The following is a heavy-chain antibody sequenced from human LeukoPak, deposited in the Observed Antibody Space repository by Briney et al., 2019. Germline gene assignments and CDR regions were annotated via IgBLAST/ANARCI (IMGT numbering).Heavy chain of an antibody. D-gene: IGHD3-3*01. J-gene: IGHJ3*02. CDR2: ISYDGSNK. CDR1: GFTFSSYA. Sequence: GGSLRLSCAASGFTFSSYAMHWVRQAPGKGLKWVAVISYDGSNKYYADSVKGRFTISRDNSKNTLYLQMNSLRAEDTAVYYCARDLGYDFWSGWDDAFDIWGQGTMVTVSS. V-gene: IGHV3-30-3*01. CDR3: ARDLGYDFWSGWDDAFDI.